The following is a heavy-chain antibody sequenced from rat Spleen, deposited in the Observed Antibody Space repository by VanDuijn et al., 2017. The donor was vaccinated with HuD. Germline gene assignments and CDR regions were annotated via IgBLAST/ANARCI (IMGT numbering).Heavy chain of an antibody. D-gene: IGHD1-7*01. CDR3: ARHSPYYGYPLDY. V-gene: IGHV5-25*01. J-gene: IGHJ2*01. Sequence: EVQLVESGGGLVQPGRSLKLSCAASGFTFSNYDMAWVRQAPTKGLEWVASISPSGGSTYYRDSVKGRFTVSRDNAKSTLYLQMDSLRSEDTATYYCARHSPYYGYPLDYWGQGVMVTVSS. CDR1: GFTFSNYD. CDR2: ISPSGGST.